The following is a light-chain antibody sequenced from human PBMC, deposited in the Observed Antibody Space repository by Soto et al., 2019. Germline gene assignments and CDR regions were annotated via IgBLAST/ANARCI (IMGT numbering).Light chain of an antibody. CDR1: QSVSNNY. CDR2: GAS. J-gene: IGKJ1*01. Sequence: EIVLTKSPGTLSLSPGERATLSCRASQSVSNNYLAWYQQNPGEAPSPLIYGASNRATGIQDRFSGSGSGTDFTLTIRRLEPEDFAVYYCKQYGSSGTFGQGTKVEIK. V-gene: IGKV3-20*01. CDR3: KQYGSSGT.